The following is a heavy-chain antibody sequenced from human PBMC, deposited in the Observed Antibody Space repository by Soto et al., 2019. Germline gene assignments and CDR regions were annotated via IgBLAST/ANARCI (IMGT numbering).Heavy chain of an antibody. J-gene: IGHJ6*02. V-gene: IGHV3-21*01. Sequence: EVQLVESGGGLVKPGGSLRLSCAASGFTFSSYSMNWVRQAPGKGLEWVSSISSSSSYIYYADSVKGRFTISRDNAKNSLYLQMNSLRAEDTAVYYCARTGTRVSSSSGGDYYYYGMDVWGQGTTVTVSS. CDR3: ARTGTRVSSSSGGDYYYYGMDV. CDR2: ISSSSSYI. D-gene: IGHD6-13*01. CDR1: GFTFSSYS.